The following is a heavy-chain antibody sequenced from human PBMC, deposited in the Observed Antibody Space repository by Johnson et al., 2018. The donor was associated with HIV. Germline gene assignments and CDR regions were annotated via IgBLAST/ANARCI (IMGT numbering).Heavy chain of an antibody. V-gene: IGHV3-30*02. D-gene: IGHD3-10*01. J-gene: IGHJ3*02. CDR3: AKDRIMVRGVIGAFDI. Sequence: QVQLVESGGGVVQPGSSLRLYCAASGLSRSNFGMHWVRQAPGKGLEWVAFIRYDGSNKYYADSVKGRFTISRDNSKNTLYLQMNSLRAEDTAVYYCAKDRIMVRGVIGAFDIWGQGTMVTVSS. CDR2: IRYDGSNK. CDR1: GLSRSNFG.